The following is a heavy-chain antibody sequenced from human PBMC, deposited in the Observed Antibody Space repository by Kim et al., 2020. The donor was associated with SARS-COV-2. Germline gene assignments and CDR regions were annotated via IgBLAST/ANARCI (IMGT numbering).Heavy chain of an antibody. Sequence: GGSLRLSCAASGFTVSSNYMSWVRQAPGKGLEWVSVIYSGGSTYYADSVKGRFTISRDNSKNTLYLQMNSLRAEDTAVYYCAAYDYGGNAVSEYWGQGTLVTVSS. CDR1: GFTVSSNY. V-gene: IGHV3-53*01. CDR2: IYSGGST. CDR3: AAYDYGGNAVSEY. J-gene: IGHJ4*02. D-gene: IGHD4-17*01.